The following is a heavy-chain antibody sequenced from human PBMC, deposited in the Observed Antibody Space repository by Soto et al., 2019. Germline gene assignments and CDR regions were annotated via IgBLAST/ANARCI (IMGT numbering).Heavy chain of an antibody. CDR1: GGSISSGGYF. D-gene: IGHD6-13*01. CDR2: IYYSGRT. Sequence: TLSLTCTVSGGSISSGGYFWSWVRQHPGKGLEWIGNIYYSGRTYYNPSLKSRVTISVDTSKNQFSLKLSAVTAAYTAVYYCARFAKDENPKVGSWYYFDYWGQGTRVTVSS. V-gene: IGHV4-31*03. J-gene: IGHJ4*02. CDR3: ARFAKDENPKVGSWYYFDY.